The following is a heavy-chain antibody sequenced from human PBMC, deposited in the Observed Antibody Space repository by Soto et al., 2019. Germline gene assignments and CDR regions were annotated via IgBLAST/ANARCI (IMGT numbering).Heavy chain of an antibody. D-gene: IGHD5-12*01. J-gene: IGHJ6*02. CDR1: WFTVSSNY. V-gene: IGHV3-53*01. CDR2: IYSGGST. CDR3: ARSTGDGYNPYYYYGMDV. Sequence: WSLRLSCAASWFTVSSNYMSWVRQAPGKGLEWVSVIYSGGSTYYADSVKGRFTISRDNSKNTLYLQMNSLRAEDTAVYYCARSTGDGYNPYYYYGMDVWGQGTTVTVSS.